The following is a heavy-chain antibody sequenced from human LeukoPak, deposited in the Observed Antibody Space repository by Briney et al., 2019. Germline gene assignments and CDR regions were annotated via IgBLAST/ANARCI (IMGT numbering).Heavy chain of an antibody. D-gene: IGHD5-24*01. CDR1: GFTFISYA. V-gene: IGHV3-30*04. CDR2: ISYDGSEK. CDR3: ARGILDGYNLIDAFDI. J-gene: IGHJ3*02. Sequence: GGSLRLSCAASGFTFISYAMHWVRQAPGKGLEWVAVISYDGSEKYYADSVKDRFTISRDNSKNTLYLQIHSLRAEDTAVYYCARGILDGYNLIDAFDIWGQGTMVTVSS.